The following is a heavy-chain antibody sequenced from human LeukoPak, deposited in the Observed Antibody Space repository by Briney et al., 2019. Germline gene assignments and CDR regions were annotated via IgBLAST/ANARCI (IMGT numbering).Heavy chain of an antibody. Sequence: PGGSLRLSCAASGFTFSTYAMNWVRQAPGKGLEWVLGISGSGGITYYADSVKGRFTISRDNSKNTLYLQMNSLRAEDTAVYYCAKGYDSSGYYYYFDCWGQGTLVTVSS. CDR2: ISGSGGIT. D-gene: IGHD3-22*01. J-gene: IGHJ4*02. CDR1: GFTFSTYA. V-gene: IGHV3-23*01. CDR3: AKGYDSSGYYYYFDC.